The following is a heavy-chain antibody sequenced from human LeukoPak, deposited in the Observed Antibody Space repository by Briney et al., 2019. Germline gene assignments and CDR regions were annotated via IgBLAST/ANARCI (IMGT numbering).Heavy chain of an antibody. D-gene: IGHD4-17*01. CDR1: RFTFDDYG. CDR3: ARAHLRASAFDI. CDR2: INWNGGST. Sequence: PGGSLRLSCAASRFTFDDYGMSWVRQAPGKGLEWVSGINWNGGSTGYADSVKGRFTISRDNAKNSLYLQMNSLRAEDTALYYCARAHLRASAFDIWGQGTMVTVSS. V-gene: IGHV3-20*04. J-gene: IGHJ3*02.